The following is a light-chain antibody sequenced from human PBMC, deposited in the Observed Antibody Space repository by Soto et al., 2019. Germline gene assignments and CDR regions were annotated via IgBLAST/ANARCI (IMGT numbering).Light chain of an antibody. Sequence: QSVLTQPPSVSGAPGQRVTVSCTGSSSNIGAGFDVHWYQQLPGTAPRLLIYGNSNRPSGVPDRFSGSKSGTSASLAITGLQADDEADYYCQSFDSSLSGWLFGGGTKLTVL. CDR2: GNS. CDR3: QSFDSSLSGWL. CDR1: SSNIGAGFD. V-gene: IGLV1-40*01. J-gene: IGLJ2*01.